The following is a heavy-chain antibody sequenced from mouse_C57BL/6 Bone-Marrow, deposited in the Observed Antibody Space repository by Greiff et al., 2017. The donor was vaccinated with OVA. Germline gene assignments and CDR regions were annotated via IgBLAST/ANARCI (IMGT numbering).Heavy chain of an antibody. CDR3: ARQSNYLYYYAMDY. D-gene: IGHD2-5*01. CDR1: GFTFSDYY. V-gene: IGHV5-12*01. J-gene: IGHJ4*01. Sequence: EVKVVESGGGLVQPGGSLKLSCAASGFTFSDYYMYWVRQTPEKRLEWVAYISNGGGSTYYPDTVKGRFTISRDNAKNTLYLQMSRLKSEDTAMYYCARQSNYLYYYAMDYWGQGTSVTVSS. CDR2: ISNGGGST.